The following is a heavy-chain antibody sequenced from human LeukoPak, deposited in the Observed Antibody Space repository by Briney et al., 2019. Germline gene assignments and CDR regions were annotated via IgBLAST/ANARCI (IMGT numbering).Heavy chain of an antibody. CDR1: GYTFTSYG. V-gene: IGHV1-18*01. CDR2: ICAYNGNT. Sequence: ASVKVSCKASGYTFTSYGISWGRQAPGQGLEWMGWICAYNGNTNYAQKLQGRVTMPTDTSTSTAYMELRSLRSDDTAVYYCARGTSFYGPNDYWGQGTLVTVSS. J-gene: IGHJ4*02. D-gene: IGHD3-10*01. CDR3: ARGTSFYGPNDY.